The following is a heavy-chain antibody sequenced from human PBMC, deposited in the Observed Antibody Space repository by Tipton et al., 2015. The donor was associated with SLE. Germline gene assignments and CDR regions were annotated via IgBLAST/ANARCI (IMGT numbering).Heavy chain of an antibody. CDR3: VRGRRRYDSLTGYYVLLDY. Sequence: QVQLVQSGAEVKKPGASVKVSCKASGYIFTNYDINWVRQAAGQGLEWVGWSNPHSDNTGLAQNFQDRVTMTRDTSIGTAYMEITGLRNDDTAVYYCVRGRRRYDSLTGYYVLLDYWGQGTRVAVSS. V-gene: IGHV1-8*02. J-gene: IGHJ4*02. CDR2: SNPHSDNT. D-gene: IGHD3-9*01. CDR1: GYIFTNYD.